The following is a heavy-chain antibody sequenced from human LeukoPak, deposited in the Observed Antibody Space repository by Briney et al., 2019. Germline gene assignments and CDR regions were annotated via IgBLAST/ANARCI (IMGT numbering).Heavy chain of an antibody. D-gene: IGHD2-2*01. V-gene: IGHV1-8*03. Sequence: GASVKVSCKASGYTFTSYDINWVRQATGQGLEWMGWMNPNSGNTGYAQKFQGRVTITRNTSISTAYMELSSPRSEDTAVYYCARGGVVPAASWFDPWGQGTLVTVSS. CDR2: MNPNSGNT. CDR3: ARGGVVPAASWFDP. J-gene: IGHJ5*02. CDR1: GYTFTSYD.